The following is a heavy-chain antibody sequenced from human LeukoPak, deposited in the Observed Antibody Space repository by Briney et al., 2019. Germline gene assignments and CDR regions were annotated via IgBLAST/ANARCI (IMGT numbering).Heavy chain of an antibody. D-gene: IGHD3-9*01. CDR1: GGSISSGDYY. Sequence: SETLSLTCAVSGGSISSGDYYWSWIRQPPGKGLEGIVYIYYSGSTYYNPTPKSRVTISVDTSKNQFSLKLSSVTAADTAVYYCARVGAKGVLRYFDWLSTGYYFDYWGQGTLVTVSS. CDR2: IYYSGST. V-gene: IGHV4-30-4*08. CDR3: ARVGAKGVLRYFDWLSTGYYFDY. J-gene: IGHJ4*02.